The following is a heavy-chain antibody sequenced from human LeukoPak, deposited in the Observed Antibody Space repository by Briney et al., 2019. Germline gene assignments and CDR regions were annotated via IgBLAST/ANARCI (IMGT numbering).Heavy chain of an antibody. V-gene: IGHV1-46*01. J-gene: IGHJ6*02. CDR3: AREPHYYGSYYGMDV. CDR1: GYIFTSYY. D-gene: IGHD3-10*01. Sequence: GASVKVSCKASGYIFTSYYMHWVRQAPGQGLEWMGIINPSGGSTSYAQKFQGRVTMTRDTSTSTVYMELSSLRSEDTAVYYCAREPHYYGSYYGMDVWGQGTTVTVSS. CDR2: INPSGGST.